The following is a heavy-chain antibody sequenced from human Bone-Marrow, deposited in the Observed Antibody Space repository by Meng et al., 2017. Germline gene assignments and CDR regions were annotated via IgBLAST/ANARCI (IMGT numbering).Heavy chain of an antibody. J-gene: IGHJ4*02. D-gene: IGHD6-13*01. CDR1: GFTFSSYA. CDR3: AKDRGYSSSWLGY. V-gene: IGHV3-23*01. Sequence: PLAAWGGLGPPGGPRRTSRAAPGFTFSSYAMSWVRQAPGKGLEWVSAISGSGGSTYYADSVKGRFTISRDNSKNTLYLQMNSLRAEDTAVYYCAKDRGYSSSWLGYWGQGTLVTVSS. CDR2: ISGSGGST.